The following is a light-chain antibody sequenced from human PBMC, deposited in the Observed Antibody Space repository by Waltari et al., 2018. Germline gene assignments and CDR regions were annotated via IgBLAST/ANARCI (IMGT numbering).Light chain of an antibody. Sequence: DIQMTQSPSTLSASVGDRVTITCRASQTISSWLAWYQQKPGKAPNLLIYKESALESGVPSRFSGSGSATDFTLTISSLQPDDFATYYCQQYNTFPWTFGQGTKVEIK. V-gene: IGKV1-5*03. CDR2: KES. J-gene: IGKJ1*01. CDR3: QQYNTFPWT. CDR1: QTISSW.